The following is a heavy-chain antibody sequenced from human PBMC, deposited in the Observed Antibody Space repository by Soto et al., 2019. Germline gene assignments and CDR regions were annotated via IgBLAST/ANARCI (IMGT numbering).Heavy chain of an antibody. V-gene: IGHV2-5*01. D-gene: IGHD3-9*01. CDR3: AHWNVLRYFDWLPIIR. CDR2: IYWNDDK. CDR1: GFSLSTSGVG. Sequence: QITLKESGPTLVKPTQTLTLTCTFSGFSLSTSGVGVGWIRQPPGKALEWLALIYWNDDKRYSPSLKSRLTITKDTSKNQVVLTMTNMDPVDTATYYCAHWNVLRYFDWLPIIRWGQGTLVTVSS. J-gene: IGHJ4*02.